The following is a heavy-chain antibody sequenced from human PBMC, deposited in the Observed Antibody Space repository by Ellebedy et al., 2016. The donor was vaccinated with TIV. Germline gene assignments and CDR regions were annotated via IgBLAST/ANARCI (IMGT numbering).Heavy chain of an antibody. CDR2: FDPEDGET. Sequence: AASVKVSCKVSGYTLTELSMHWVRQAPGKGLEWMGGFDPEDGETIYAQKFQGRVTMTEDTSTDTAYMELSSLRSEDTAVYYCAHRDGYNKPFDYWGQGTLVTVSS. V-gene: IGHV1-24*01. CDR1: GYTLTELS. D-gene: IGHD5-24*01. J-gene: IGHJ4*02. CDR3: AHRDGYNKPFDY.